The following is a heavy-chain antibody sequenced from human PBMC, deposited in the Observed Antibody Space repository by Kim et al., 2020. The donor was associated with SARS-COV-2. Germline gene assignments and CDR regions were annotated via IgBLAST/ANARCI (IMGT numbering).Heavy chain of an antibody. CDR1: GGSISSYY. CDR2: IYYSGST. D-gene: IGHD3-22*01. J-gene: IGHJ4*02. CDR3: ARLSVPEDSSGYYLLDY. Sequence: SETLSLTCTVSGGSISSYYWSWIRQPPGKGLEWIGYIYYSGSTNYNPSLKSRVTISVDTSKNQFSLKLSSVTAADTAVYYCARLSVPEDSSGYYLLDYWGQGTLVTVSS. V-gene: IGHV4-59*08.